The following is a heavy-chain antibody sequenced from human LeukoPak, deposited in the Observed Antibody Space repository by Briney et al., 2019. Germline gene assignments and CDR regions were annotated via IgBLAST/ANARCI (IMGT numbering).Heavy chain of an antibody. CDR3: VRRGDASSGWGDHDF. CDR2: IGGSGDKT. V-gene: IGHV3-23*01. J-gene: IGHJ4*02. Sequence: GGSLRLSCAASGFTFNRNAISWVRQALGKGLEWVSTIGGSGDKTFYADSVKGRFTISRDNSKNMVHLQMNSLTGEDTALYYCVRRGDASSGWGDHDFWGQGALVTVSS. CDR1: GFTFNRNA. D-gene: IGHD6-19*01.